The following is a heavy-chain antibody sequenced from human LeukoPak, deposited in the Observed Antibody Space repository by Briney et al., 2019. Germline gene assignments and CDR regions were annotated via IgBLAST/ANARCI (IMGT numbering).Heavy chain of an antibody. CDR3: AKRTLTPSESHSPLDY. CDR1: GFTFSSYA. J-gene: IGHJ4*02. V-gene: IGHV3-23*01. D-gene: IGHD1-26*01. Sequence: GGSLRLSCTASGFTFSSYAMSWVRQAPGKGPEWVSTISGSGGTTYYADSVKGRFTISRDNSRNTEYLQMNSLRAEDTAVYYCAKRTLTPSESHSPLDYWGQGTLVTVSS. CDR2: ISGSGGTT.